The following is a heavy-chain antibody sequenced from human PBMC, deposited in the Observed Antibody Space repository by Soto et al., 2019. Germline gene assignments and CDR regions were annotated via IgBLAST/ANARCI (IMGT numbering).Heavy chain of an antibody. D-gene: IGHD5-12*01. CDR2: ISAYNGNT. V-gene: IGHV1-18*04. CDR1: GYTFTSYG. Sequence: QVQLVQSAAEVKKPGASVKVSCKASGYTFTSYGISWVRQAPGQGLERMGWISAYNGNTNYAQKRQGRVTMTTDTSTSTAYMELRRVRSDDTAVYYCARDLEGGYGPRVGMDVWGQGTTVTVSS. CDR3: ARDLEGGYGPRVGMDV. J-gene: IGHJ6*02.